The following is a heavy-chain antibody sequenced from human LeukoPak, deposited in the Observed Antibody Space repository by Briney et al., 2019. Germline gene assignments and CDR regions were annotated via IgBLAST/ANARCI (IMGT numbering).Heavy chain of an antibody. CDR1: GFTFSNYA. CDR3: AKWGDYDVLTGYYVSDY. Sequence: PGGSLRLSCAASGFTFSNYAMSWVHQAPGKGLEWVPAITGSGGNTYYADSVKGRFTISRDNSKNTVFLQMNSLRAEDTAVYYCAKWGDYDVLTGYYVSDYWGQGTLVTVSS. V-gene: IGHV3-23*01. CDR2: ITGSGGNT. J-gene: IGHJ4*02. D-gene: IGHD3-9*01.